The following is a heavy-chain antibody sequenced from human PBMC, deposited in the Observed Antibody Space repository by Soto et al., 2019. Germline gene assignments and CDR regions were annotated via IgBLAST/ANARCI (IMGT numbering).Heavy chain of an antibody. CDR1: GFTFSSYA. V-gene: IGHV3-23*01. CDR3: ARPNLYCSSTSCYDY. Sequence: GGSLRLSCAASGFTFSSYAMSWVRQAPGKGLEWVSAISGGGGSTYNADSVKGRFTISRDNSKNTLYPQMSSLRAGDTAVYYCARPNLYCSSTSCYDYWGQGTLVTVSS. CDR2: ISGGGGST. J-gene: IGHJ4*02. D-gene: IGHD2-2*01.